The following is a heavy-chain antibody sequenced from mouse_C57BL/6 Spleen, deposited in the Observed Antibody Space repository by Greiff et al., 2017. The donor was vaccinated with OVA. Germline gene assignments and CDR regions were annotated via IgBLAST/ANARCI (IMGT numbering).Heavy chain of an antibody. CDR3: ARGGNWDDYFDY. CDR1: GYTFTSYW. J-gene: IGHJ2*01. D-gene: IGHD4-1*01. V-gene: IGHV1-55*01. CDR2: IYPGSGST. Sequence: VQLQQPGAELVKPGASVKMSCKASGYTFTSYWITWVKQRPGQGLEWIGDIYPGSGSTNYNEKFKSKATLTVDTSSSTAYMQLSSLTSEDSAVYYCARGGNWDDYFDYWGQGTTLTVSS.